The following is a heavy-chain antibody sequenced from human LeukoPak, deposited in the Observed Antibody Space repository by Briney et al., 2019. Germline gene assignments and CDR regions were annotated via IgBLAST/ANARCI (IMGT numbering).Heavy chain of an antibody. CDR1: GFTFSDYH. Sequence: PGGSLRLSCAASGFTFSDYHMSWIRQAPGKGLEWVSYISLSSTYTNYADSVKGRFTISRDNAKNLLYLQMNSLGAEDTAVYYCARDGWFGELDKDHFDYWGQGTLVTVSS. CDR2: ISLSSTYT. J-gene: IGHJ4*02. D-gene: IGHD3-10*01. V-gene: IGHV3-11*06. CDR3: ARDGWFGELDKDHFDY.